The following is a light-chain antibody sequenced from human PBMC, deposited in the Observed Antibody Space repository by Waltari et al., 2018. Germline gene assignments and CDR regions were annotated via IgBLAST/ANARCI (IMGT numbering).Light chain of an antibody. Sequence: DIQMTQSPSTLSASVGDRVTITCRASQSISGWLAWYQQTLGKAPNLLIFKASTLQSGVPARFSGSGSGTEFTLTISSLQPDDFATYYCQQYKSPTWTFGQGTKVEIK. CDR2: KAS. CDR1: QSISGW. CDR3: QQYKSPTWT. V-gene: IGKV1-5*03. J-gene: IGKJ1*01.